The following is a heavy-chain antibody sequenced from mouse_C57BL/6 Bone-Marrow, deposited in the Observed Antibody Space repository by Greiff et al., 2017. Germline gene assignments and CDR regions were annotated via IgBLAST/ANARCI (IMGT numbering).Heavy chain of an antibody. J-gene: IGHJ1*03. CDR3: TTWGYYWYLDV. CDR1: GFNIKDDY. Sequence: EVKLQESGAELVRPGASVKLSCTASGFNIKDDYMHWVKQRPEQGLEWIGWIDPANGDTEYASKFQGKAPITADTSSNTAYLQLSSLTSEDTAVYYCTTWGYYWYLDVWGTGTTVTVSS. V-gene: IGHV14-4*01. CDR2: IDPANGDT. D-gene: IGHD2-2*01.